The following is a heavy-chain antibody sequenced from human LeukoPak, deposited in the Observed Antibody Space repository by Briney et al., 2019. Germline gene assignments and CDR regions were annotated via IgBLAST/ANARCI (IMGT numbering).Heavy chain of an antibody. CDR2: INPNSGGT. CDR3: ARQSNKGGFDP. J-gene: IGHJ5*02. Sequence: ASVKVSCKASGYSFTDHYMHWVRQAPGQGLEWMGWINPNSGGTNYAQKFQGRVTITRDTSISTAYMEVNRLESDDTAVYYCARQSNKGGFDPWGQGTLVTVSS. V-gene: IGHV1-2*02. D-gene: IGHD2/OR15-2a*01. CDR1: GYSFTDHY.